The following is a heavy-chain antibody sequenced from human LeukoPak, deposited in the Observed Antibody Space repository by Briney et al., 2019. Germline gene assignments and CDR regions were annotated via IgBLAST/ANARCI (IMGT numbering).Heavy chain of an antibody. CDR1: GGSISPYY. CDR2: VYSSGST. J-gene: IGHJ4*02. Sequence: KPSGTLSLTCTVSGGSISPYYWSWIRQPPGKGLEWIGYVYSSGSTNYNPSLKSRVTISVDTSKNQFSLRLSSVTAADTAVYYCARSGSYAAAGDYWGQGTLVTVSS. CDR3: ARSGSYAAAGDY. D-gene: IGHD2-15*01. V-gene: IGHV4-59*08.